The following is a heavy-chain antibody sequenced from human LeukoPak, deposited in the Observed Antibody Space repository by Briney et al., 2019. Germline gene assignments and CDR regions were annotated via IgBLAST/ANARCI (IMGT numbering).Heavy chain of an antibody. D-gene: IGHD2-21*02. V-gene: IGHV4-4*07. CDR3: ARGRMVTANRLVYFDY. CDR2: IYTSGST. CDR1: GGSIGSYY. Sequence: SETLSLTCTVSGGSIGSYYWSWIRQPAGKGLEWIGRIYTSGSTNYNPSLKSRVTMSVDTSKNQFSLKLSSVTAADTAVYYCARGRMVTANRLVYFDYWGQGTLVTVSS. J-gene: IGHJ4*02.